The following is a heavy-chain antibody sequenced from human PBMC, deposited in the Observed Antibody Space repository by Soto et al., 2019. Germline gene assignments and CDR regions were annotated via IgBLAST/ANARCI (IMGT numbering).Heavy chain of an antibody. CDR2: INEDGSEK. V-gene: IGHV3-7*01. J-gene: IGHJ4*02. CDR1: GFTFSNYW. CDR3: ARDLFDY. Sequence: EVQLVESGGGLVQPGGSLRLSCAASGFTFSNYWMNWVRQAPGKGLEWVANINEDGSEKYYVDSAKGRFTISRYNAKNSLYLQMSRLRAEDTAVYYCARDLFDYWGQGTLFTVSS.